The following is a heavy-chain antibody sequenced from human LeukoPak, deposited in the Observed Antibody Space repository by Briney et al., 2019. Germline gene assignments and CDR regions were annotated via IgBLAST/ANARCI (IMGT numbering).Heavy chain of an antibody. CDR3: ARDTDAYGGDMDV. CDR2: IWYDGSNK. V-gene: IGHV3-33*01. Sequence: PGGSLRLSCAASGFTFSSYGMHWVRQAPGKGLEWVAVIWYDGSNKYYADSVKGRFTISRDNSKNTLYLQMNSLRAEDTAVYYCARDTDAYGGDMDVWGKGTTVTVSS. D-gene: IGHD3-16*01. CDR1: GFTFSSYG. J-gene: IGHJ6*03.